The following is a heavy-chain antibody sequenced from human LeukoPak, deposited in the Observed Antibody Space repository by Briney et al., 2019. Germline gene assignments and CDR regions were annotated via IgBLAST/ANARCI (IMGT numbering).Heavy chain of an antibody. CDR2: ISSSGSTI. J-gene: IGHJ3*02. V-gene: IGHV3-11*01. Sequence: GGSLRLSCVASGFTFSDYYMSWIRQAPGKGLEGVSYISSSGSTIYYADSVKGRFTISRDNAKNSLYLQMNSLRAEDTAVYYCARVLVDCSSTSCYRDAFDIWGQGTMVTVSS. CDR3: ARVLVDCSSTSCYRDAFDI. CDR1: GFTFSDYY. D-gene: IGHD2-2*01.